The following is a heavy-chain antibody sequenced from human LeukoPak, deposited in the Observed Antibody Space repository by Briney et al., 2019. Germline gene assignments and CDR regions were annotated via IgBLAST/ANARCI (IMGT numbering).Heavy chain of an antibody. J-gene: IGHJ4*02. CDR2: IYYSGST. CDR1: GGFISSYY. CDR3: ARRYGSSWLPYYFDY. D-gene: IGHD6-13*01. V-gene: IGHV4-39*01. Sequence: SETLSLTCTVSGGFISSYYWGWIRQPPGKGLEWIGSIYYSGSTYYNPSLKSRVTISVDTSKNQFSLKLSSVTAADTAVYYCARRYGSSWLPYYFDYWGQGTLVTVSS.